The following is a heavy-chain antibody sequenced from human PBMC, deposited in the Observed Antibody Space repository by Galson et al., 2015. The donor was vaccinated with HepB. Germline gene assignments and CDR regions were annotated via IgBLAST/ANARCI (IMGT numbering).Heavy chain of an antibody. CDR3: AREAGRGYYDSSGYCYHDAFDI. V-gene: IGHV1-46*01. J-gene: IGHJ3*02. CDR1: GYTFTSYY. Sequence: SVKVSCKASGYTFTSYYMHWVRQAPGQGLEWMGIINPSGGSTSYAQKFQGRVTMTRDTSTSTVYMELSSLRSEDTAVYYCAREAGRGYYDSSGYCYHDAFDIWGQGTMVTVSS. D-gene: IGHD3-22*01. CDR2: INPSGGST.